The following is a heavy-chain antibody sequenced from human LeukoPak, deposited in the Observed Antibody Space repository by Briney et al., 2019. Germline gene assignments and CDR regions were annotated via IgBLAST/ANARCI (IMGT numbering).Heavy chain of an antibody. Sequence: GGSLRLSCAASGFTFSSYGMHWVRQAPGKGLEWVAVISYDGSNKYYADSVKGRFTISRDNSKNTLYLQMNSLRAEGTAVYYCAKVAVAGTDRGDYWGQGTLVTVSS. V-gene: IGHV3-30*18. CDR3: AKVAVAGTDRGDY. CDR2: ISYDGSNK. D-gene: IGHD6-19*01. CDR1: GFTFSSYG. J-gene: IGHJ4*02.